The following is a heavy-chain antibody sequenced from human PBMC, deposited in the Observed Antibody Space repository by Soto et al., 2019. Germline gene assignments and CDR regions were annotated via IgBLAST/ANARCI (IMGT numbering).Heavy chain of an antibody. J-gene: IGHJ6*02. V-gene: IGHV3-30*18. CDR1: GFTFSSYG. CDR2: ISFDGSNE. CDR3: AKDGGSSGWGYYYAMDV. D-gene: IGHD6-19*01. Sequence: GGSLRLSCAASGFTFSSYGMHWVRQAPGKGLERVSLISFDGSNEYYADSVKGRFTISRDNSKNTLYLQMNSLRPEDTAVYYCAKDGGSSGWGYYYAMDVWGQGTTVTVSS.